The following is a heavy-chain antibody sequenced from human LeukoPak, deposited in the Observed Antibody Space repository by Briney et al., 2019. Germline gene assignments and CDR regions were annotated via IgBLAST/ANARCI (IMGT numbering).Heavy chain of an antibody. Sequence: GGSLRLSCAASGFTFSSYSMNWVRQAPGKGLEWVSSISSSSSYIYYADSVKGRFTISRDNAKNSLYLQMNSLGAEDTAVYYCARDLGSSGWFDYWAREPWSPSPQ. CDR1: GFTFSSYS. J-gene: IGHJ4*02. D-gene: IGHD6-19*01. CDR2: ISSSSSYI. V-gene: IGHV3-21*01. CDR3: ARDLGSSGWFDY.